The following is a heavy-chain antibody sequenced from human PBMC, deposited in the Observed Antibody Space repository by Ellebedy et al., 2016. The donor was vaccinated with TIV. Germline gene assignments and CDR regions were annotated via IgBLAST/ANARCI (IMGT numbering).Heavy chain of an antibody. CDR3: ARLNDY. Sequence: MPSETLSLTCAVYGGSFSGYYWSWIRQPPGKGLEWIGSIYYRGSTYYNPSLKSRVTISVDTSKNQFSLQLSSVTAADTAVYYCARLNDYWGQGTLVTVSS. V-gene: IGHV4-34*01. J-gene: IGHJ4*02. CDR1: GGSFSGYY. CDR2: IYYRGST.